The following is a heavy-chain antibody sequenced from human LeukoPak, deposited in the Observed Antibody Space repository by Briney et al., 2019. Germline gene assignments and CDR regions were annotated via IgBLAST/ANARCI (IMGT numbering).Heavy chain of an antibody. CDR2: VSTDSTYT. J-gene: IGHJ2*01. Sequence: PGGSLRLSCAVSGFTFSSYEMNWVRQAPGKGLEWLSYVSTDSTYTNYADSVKGRFTISRDNAKSSLYLQLNSLTAEDTAVYYCTREDNWYFDLWGRGTLVTVSS. CDR1: GFTFSSYE. CDR3: TREDNWYFDL. V-gene: IGHV3-21*05.